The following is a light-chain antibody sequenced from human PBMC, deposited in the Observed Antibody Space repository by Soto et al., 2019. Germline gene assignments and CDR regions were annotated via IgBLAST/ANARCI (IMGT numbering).Light chain of an antibody. V-gene: IGLV2-14*01. CDR3: SSYTSRNTLV. Sequence: QSALTQPASVSGSPGQSITISCTGTSSDVGGYNSVSWYQQHPGEAPTLMIYDVSYRPSGVSDRFSGSKSGNTASLTVSGLQAEDEADYYCSSYTSRNTLVFGGGTKVTVL. CDR2: DVS. J-gene: IGLJ2*01. CDR1: SSDVGGYNS.